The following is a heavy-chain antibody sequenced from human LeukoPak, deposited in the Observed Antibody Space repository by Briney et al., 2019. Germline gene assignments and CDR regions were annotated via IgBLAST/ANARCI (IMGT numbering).Heavy chain of an antibody. J-gene: IGHJ3*02. CDR3: AKVDSSGSPTAFDI. D-gene: IGHD3-22*01. Sequence: PGGSLRLSCAASGFTFSSYGMHWVRQAPGKGLEWVAVIWYDGSNKYYADSVEGRFTISRDNSKNTLYLQMNSLRAEDTAVYYCAKVDSSGSPTAFDIWGQGTMVTVSS. CDR2: IWYDGSNK. CDR1: GFTFSSYG. V-gene: IGHV3-33*06.